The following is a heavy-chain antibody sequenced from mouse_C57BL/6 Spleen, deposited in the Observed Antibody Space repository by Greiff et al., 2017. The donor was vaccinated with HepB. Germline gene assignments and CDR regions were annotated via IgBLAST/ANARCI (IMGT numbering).Heavy chain of an antibody. J-gene: IGHJ4*01. V-gene: IGHV2-2*01. D-gene: IGHD2-4*01. CDR2: IWSGGST. CDR1: GFSLTSYG. CDR3: AIYYDYDESYAMDY. Sequence: VQLVESGPGLVQPSQSLSITCTVSGFSLTSYGVHWVRQSPGKGLEWLGVIWSGGSTDYNAAFISRLSISKDNSKSQVFFKMNSLQADDTAIYYCAIYYDYDESYAMDYWGQGTSVTVSS.